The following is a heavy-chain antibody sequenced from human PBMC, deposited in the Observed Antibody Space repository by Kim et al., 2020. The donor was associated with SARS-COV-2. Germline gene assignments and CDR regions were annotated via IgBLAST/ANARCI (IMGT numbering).Heavy chain of an antibody. D-gene: IGHD2-21*01. CDR2: ISYDGSNK. CDR1: GFTFSSYA. CDR3: ARAMDLAYCGGDCQIFD. Sequence: GGSLRLSCAASGFTFSSYAMHWVRQAPGKGLEWVAVISYDGSNKYYADSVKGRFTISRDNSKNTLYLQMNSLRAEDTAVYYCARAMDLAYCGGDCQIFD. V-gene: IGHV3-30-3*01. J-gene: IGHJ4*01.